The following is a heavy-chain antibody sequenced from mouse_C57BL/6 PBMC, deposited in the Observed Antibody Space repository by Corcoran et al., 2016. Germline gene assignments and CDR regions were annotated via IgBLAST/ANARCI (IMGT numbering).Heavy chain of an antibody. J-gene: IGHJ1*03. D-gene: IGHD3-1*01. V-gene: IGHV1-81*01. Sequence: QDQLQQSGAELARPGASVKLSCKASGYTVTSYGISWVKQRTGQGLEWIGEIYPRSGNTYYNEKFKGKATLTADKSSSTAYMELRSLTSEDSAVYFCAGYESGYFDVWGTGTTVTVSS. CDR1: GYTVTSYG. CDR3: AGYESGYFDV. CDR2: IYPRSGNT.